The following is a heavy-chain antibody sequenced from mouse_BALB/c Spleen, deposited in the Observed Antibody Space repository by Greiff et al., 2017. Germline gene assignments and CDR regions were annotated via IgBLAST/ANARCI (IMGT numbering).Heavy chain of an antibody. Sequence: VKLMESGPGLVAPSQSLSITCTVSGFSLTGYGVNWVRQPPGKGLEWLGMIWGDGSTDYNSALKSRLSISKDNSKSQVFLKMNSLQTDDTARYYCAREGNWDYAMDYWGQGTSVTVSS. J-gene: IGHJ4*01. CDR1: GFSLTGYG. CDR2: IWGDGST. D-gene: IGHD4-1*01. CDR3: AREGNWDYAMDY. V-gene: IGHV2-6-7*01.